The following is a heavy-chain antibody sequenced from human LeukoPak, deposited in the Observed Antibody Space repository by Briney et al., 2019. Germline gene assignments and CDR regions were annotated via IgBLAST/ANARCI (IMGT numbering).Heavy chain of an antibody. V-gene: IGHV1-8*01. CDR1: GHTFTSYD. J-gene: IGHJ4*02. Sequence: ASVKVSCKAYGHTFTSYDINWVRQATGQGLEWMGWMNPNSGSTGYAQKFQGRVTMTRNTSISTAYMELSSLRSEDTAVYYCARGRRYYDSSGYYYFDYWGQGTLVTVSS. D-gene: IGHD3-22*01. CDR3: ARGRRYYDSSGYYYFDY. CDR2: MNPNSGST.